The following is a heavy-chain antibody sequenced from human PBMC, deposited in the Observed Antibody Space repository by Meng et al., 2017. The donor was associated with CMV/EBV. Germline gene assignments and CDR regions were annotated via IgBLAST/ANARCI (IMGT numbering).Heavy chain of an antibody. D-gene: IGHD6-13*01. CDR2: ISPIFGTA. CDR1: GGTFSSYA. CDR3: ARGTPKGGIAAAGTHYYYYYGMDV. Sequence: SVKVSCKASGGTFSSYAISWVRQAPGQGLEWMGGISPIFGTANYAQKFQGRVTITTDESTSTAYMELSSLRSEDTAVYYCARGTPKGGIAAAGTHYYYYYGMDVWGQGTTVTVSS. J-gene: IGHJ6*02. V-gene: IGHV1-69*05.